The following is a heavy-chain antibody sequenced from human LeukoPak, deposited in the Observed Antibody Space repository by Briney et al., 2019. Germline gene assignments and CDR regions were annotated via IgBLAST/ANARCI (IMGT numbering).Heavy chain of an antibody. CDR2: INSDGSAT. Sequence: GGSLRLSCAASGFTFGSPWMHWVRQAPGKGLVWVSRINSDGSATAYADSVKGRFTISRDNAENALYLQMNSLRAEDTAVYYCARGTAGYHSSYFDYWGQGTLVTVSS. CDR1: GFTFGSPW. J-gene: IGHJ4*02. CDR3: ARGTAGYHSSYFDY. D-gene: IGHD3-16*02. V-gene: IGHV3-74*01.